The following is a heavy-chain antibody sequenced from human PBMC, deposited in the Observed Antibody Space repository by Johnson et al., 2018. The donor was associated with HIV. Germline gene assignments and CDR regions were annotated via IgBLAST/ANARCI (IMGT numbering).Heavy chain of an antibody. V-gene: IGHV3-30*02. CDR3: ARVTLVLVI. CDR2: IRYDGSNK. Sequence: QVLLVESGGGVVQPGGSLRLSCAASGLTFSNYGSHWVRQAPGKGLEWVAFIRYDGSNKYYADSVKGRFTISRDNSKNTLYLQMNSLRLEDTAVYYCARVTLVLVIWGQGTLVTVSS. CDR1: GLTFSNYG. D-gene: IGHD3-10*01. J-gene: IGHJ3*02.